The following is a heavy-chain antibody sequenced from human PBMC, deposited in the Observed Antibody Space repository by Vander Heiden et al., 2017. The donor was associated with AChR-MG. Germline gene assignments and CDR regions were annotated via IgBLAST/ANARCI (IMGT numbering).Heavy chain of an antibody. CDR3: ARDHCSSTSCYLLDY. D-gene: IGHD2-2*01. CDR2: VWYDGSNK. Sequence: EEQVESGGGVVQPERSLRLSCAASGLTSSSYGMQRVRQAPGKGLEWVAVVWYDGSNKYYADSVKGRFTISRDNSKNTLYLQMNSLRAEDTAVYYCARDHCSSTSCYLLDYWGQGTLVTVSS. CDR1: GLTSSSYG. V-gene: IGHV3-33*01. J-gene: IGHJ4*02.